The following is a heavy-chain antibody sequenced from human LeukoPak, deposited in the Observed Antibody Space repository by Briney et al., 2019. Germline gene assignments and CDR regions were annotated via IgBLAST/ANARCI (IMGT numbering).Heavy chain of an antibody. CDR1: GFTFSSYA. D-gene: IGHD3-3*01. V-gene: IGHV3-30*01. CDR2: ISYDGSNK. Sequence: PGRSLRLSCAASGFTFSSYAMHWVRQAPGKGLEWVAVISYDGSNKYYADSVKGRFTISRGNSKNTLYLQMNSLRAEDTAVYYCARESWDFWSGYYHKMYFDYWGQGTLVTVSS. CDR3: ARESWDFWSGYYHKMYFDY. J-gene: IGHJ4*02.